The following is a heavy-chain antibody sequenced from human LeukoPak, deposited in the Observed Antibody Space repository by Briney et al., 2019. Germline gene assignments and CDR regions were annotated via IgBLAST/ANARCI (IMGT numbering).Heavy chain of an antibody. J-gene: IGHJ4*02. Sequence: GGSLRLSCAASGFIFSSYALSWVRQAPGRGLEWVSVISGSGGRTYYADSVKGRFTISRDNSKNTLYLQINSLRAEDTAVYYCARARNDYDSSGFSTLDYWGQGALVTVSS. CDR2: ISGSGGRT. CDR1: GFIFSSYA. V-gene: IGHV3-23*01. CDR3: ARARNDYDSSGFSTLDY. D-gene: IGHD3-22*01.